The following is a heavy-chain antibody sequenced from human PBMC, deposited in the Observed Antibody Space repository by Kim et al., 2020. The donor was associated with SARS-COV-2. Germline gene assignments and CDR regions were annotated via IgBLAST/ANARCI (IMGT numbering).Heavy chain of an antibody. V-gene: IGHV4-34*01. Sequence: SETLSLTCAVYGGSFSGYYWSWIRQPPGKGLEWIGEINHSGSTNYNPSLKSRVTISVDTSKNQFSLKLSSVTAADTAGYYCASSFSPGYRSSWYYDYWGQGTLVTVSS. CDR3: ASSFSPGYRSSWYYDY. J-gene: IGHJ4*02. D-gene: IGHD6-13*01. CDR2: INHSGST. CDR1: GGSFSGYY.